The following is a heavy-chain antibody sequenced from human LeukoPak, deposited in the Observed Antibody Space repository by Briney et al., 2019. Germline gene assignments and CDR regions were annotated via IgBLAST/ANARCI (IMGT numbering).Heavy chain of an antibody. Sequence: PSETLSLTCTVSGGSISSYYWSWIRQPPGKRLEWIGHIYYSGSTNYNPSLKSRVTISVDTSKNQFSLKLSSVTAADTAVYYCASRSSIWSGYQATLYYFDSWGQGTLVTVSS. D-gene: IGHD3-3*01. J-gene: IGHJ4*02. V-gene: IGHV4-59*01. CDR1: GGSISSYY. CDR3: ASRSSIWSGYQATLYYFDS. CDR2: IYYSGST.